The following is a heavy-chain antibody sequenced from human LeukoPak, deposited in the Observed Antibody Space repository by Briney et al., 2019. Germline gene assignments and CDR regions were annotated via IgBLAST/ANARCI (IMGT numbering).Heavy chain of an antibody. CDR3: AKGGSSWYAVWFDP. D-gene: IGHD6-13*01. CDR1: GFTFSSYA. J-gene: IGHJ5*02. V-gene: IGHV3-23*01. CDR2: ISGSGGST. Sequence: PGGSLRLSCAASGFTFSSYAMSWVRQAPGKGLEWVSSISGSGGSTYYADSVKGRFTISRDNSKNTLYLQMNSLRAEDTAVYYCAKGGSSWYAVWFDPWGQGTLVTVSP.